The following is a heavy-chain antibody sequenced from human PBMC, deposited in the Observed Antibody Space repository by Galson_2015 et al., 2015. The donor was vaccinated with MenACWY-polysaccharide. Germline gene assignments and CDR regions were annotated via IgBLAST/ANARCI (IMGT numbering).Heavy chain of an antibody. Sequence: SLRLSCAASGFTFSSYSMNWVRPAPGKGLEWVSYISSGGTIYYADSVKGRFTISRDNAKNSLYLQMNSLRDDDTAVYYCARVLKGLVGATPDYWGQGTLVTVSS. D-gene: IGHD1-26*01. CDR2: ISSGGTI. V-gene: IGHV3-48*02. CDR3: ARVLKGLVGATPDY. J-gene: IGHJ4*02. CDR1: GFTFSSYS.